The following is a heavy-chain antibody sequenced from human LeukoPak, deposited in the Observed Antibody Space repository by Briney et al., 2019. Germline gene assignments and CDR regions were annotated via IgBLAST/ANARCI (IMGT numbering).Heavy chain of an antibody. J-gene: IGHJ4*02. V-gene: IGHV4-31*03. Sequence: SQTLSLTCTVSGGSISSGGYYWSWIRQHPGKGLEWIGYIYYSGSTYYNPSLKSRVTISVDTSKNQFSLKLSSVTAAGTAVYYCARMFIAGDVHFDYWGQGTLVTVSS. D-gene: IGHD3-16*02. CDR1: GGSISSGGYY. CDR3: ARMFIAGDVHFDY. CDR2: IYYSGST.